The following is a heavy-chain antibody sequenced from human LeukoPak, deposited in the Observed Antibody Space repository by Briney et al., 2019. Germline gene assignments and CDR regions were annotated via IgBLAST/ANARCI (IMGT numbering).Heavy chain of an antibody. V-gene: IGHV1-69*05. CDR3: ARDYYDFWSGYYPPGNWFDP. CDR1: GGTFSSYA. D-gene: IGHD3-3*01. CDR2: IIPIFGTA. J-gene: IGHJ5*02. Sequence: SVKVSCKASGGTFSSYAISWVRQAPGQGLEWMGGIIPIFGTANYAQKFQGRVTITTDESTSTAYMELSSLRSEDTAVYYCARDYYDFWSGYYPPGNWFDPWGQGTLVTVSS.